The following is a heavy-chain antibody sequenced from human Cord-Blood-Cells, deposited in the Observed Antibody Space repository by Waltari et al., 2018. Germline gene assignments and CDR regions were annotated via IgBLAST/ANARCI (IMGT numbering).Heavy chain of an antibody. V-gene: IGHV3-7*01. CDR3: ARVLRKYYDFWSGYDY. CDR2: IKQDGSEK. CDR1: GFTFSSYW. D-gene: IGHD3-3*01. Sequence: EVQLVESGGGLVQPGGSLRLSGAAAGFTFSSYWMSWVGQAPGKGREWVANIKQDGSEKYYVDSVKGRFTISRDNAKNSLYLQMNSLRAEDTAVYYCARVLRKYYDFWSGYDYWGQGTLVTVSS. J-gene: IGHJ4*02.